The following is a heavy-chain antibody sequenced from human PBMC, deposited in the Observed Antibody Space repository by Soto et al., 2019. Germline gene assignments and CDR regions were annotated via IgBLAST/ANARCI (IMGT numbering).Heavy chain of an antibody. Sequence: SVYGGSFSGYYWSWIRQTPGKGLEWIGEINHSGSTNYNPSLKSRVTISVDTSKNQFSLKLSSVTAADTAVYYCARGGIFGIAVAGRGNWFDPWGQGTLVTVSS. CDR1: GGSFSGYY. V-gene: IGHV4-34*01. CDR2: INHSGST. J-gene: IGHJ5*02. D-gene: IGHD6-19*01. CDR3: ARGGIFGIAVAGRGNWFDP.